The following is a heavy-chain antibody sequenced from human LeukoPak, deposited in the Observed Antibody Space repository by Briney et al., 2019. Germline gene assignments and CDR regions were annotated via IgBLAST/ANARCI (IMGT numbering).Heavy chain of an antibody. D-gene: IGHD5-18*01. V-gene: IGHV1-2*02. CDR1: GYTFTGYY. CDR2: IKPNSGGT. Sequence: ASVKVSCKASGYTFTGYYMHWVRQAPGQGLEWMGWIKPNSGGTNYAQKFQGRVTMTRDTSISTAYMELSRLRSDDPAVYYCARDTAMVTYWFDPWGQGTLVTVSS. CDR3: ARDTAMVTYWFDP. J-gene: IGHJ5*02.